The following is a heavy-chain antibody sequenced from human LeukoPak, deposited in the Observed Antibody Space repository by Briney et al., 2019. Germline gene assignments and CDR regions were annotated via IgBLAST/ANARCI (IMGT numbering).Heavy chain of an antibody. V-gene: IGHV4-38-2*01. D-gene: IGHD3-10*01. CDR2: IYHSGST. CDR3: ARRESDYYGSGRVDY. Sequence: PSETLSLTYAASGYSISSGYYWGWIRQPPGNGLEWIGSIYHSGSTYYNPSLKSRVTISVDTSKNQFSLKLSSVTAADTAVYYCARRESDYYGSGRVDYWGQGTLVTVSS. J-gene: IGHJ4*02. CDR1: GYSISSGYY.